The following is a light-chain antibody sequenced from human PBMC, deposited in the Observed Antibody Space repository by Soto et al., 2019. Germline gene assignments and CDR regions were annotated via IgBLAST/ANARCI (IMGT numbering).Light chain of an antibody. CDR2: DAS. V-gene: IGKV1-5*01. CDR3: QQYNNRPPDT. CDR1: QSISSW. J-gene: IGKJ2*01. Sequence: DIQMTQSPSTLSASVGDRVTITCRASQSISSWLAWYQQKPGKAPKLLIYDASSLESGVPSRFSGSGSGTEFSLTISSLQSEDFAVYYCQQYNNRPPDTFGQGTKLEIK.